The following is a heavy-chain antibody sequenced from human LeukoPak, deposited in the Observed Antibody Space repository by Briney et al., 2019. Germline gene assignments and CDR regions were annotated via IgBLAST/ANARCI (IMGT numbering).Heavy chain of an antibody. CDR1: GGSISSYY. J-gene: IGHJ3*02. CDR2: IYYSGST. D-gene: IGHD3-10*01. CDR3: ARLAEIGYYGSGSPTDAFDI. V-gene: IGHV4-59*12. Sequence: SETLSLTCTVSGGSISSYYWAWIRQPPGKGLEWIGYIYYSGSTNYNPSLKSRVTISVDTSKNQFSLKLSSVTAADTAVYYCARLAEIGYYGSGSPTDAFDIWGQGTMVTVSS.